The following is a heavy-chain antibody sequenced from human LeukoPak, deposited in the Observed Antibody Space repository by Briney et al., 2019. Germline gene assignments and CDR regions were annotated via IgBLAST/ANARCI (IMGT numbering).Heavy chain of an antibody. CDR3: ARHQGWLQWEY. J-gene: IGHJ4*02. CDR1: GASISDYY. V-gene: IGHV4-4*07. CDR2: IYAAET. Sequence: SVTLSLTCNVSGASISDYYWSWIRQSAGKGLEWIGRIYAAETDFNPSLKSRLTMSIDTSKNQFSLKLRSMTAADTAVYYCARHQGWLQWEYWGQGTLVTVSS. D-gene: IGHD5-24*01.